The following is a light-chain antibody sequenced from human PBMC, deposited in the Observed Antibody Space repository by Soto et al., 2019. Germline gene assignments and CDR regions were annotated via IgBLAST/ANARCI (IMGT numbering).Light chain of an antibody. J-gene: IGLJ3*02. CDR2: EVT. CDR1: SSDLRGYNY. Sequence: QSALTQPASVSGSPGQSITITCTETSSDLRGYNYVSWYQHHPGKAPKLIIYEVTERPSGVSTRFSGSKSGNTASLTISGLQAEDEADYYCSSYRDSITLLVFGGGTKVTVL. V-gene: IGLV2-14*01. CDR3: SSYRDSITLLV.